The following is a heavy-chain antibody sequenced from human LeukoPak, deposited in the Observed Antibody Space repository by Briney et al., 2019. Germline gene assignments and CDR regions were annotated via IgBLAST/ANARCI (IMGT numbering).Heavy chain of an antibody. V-gene: IGHV3-74*01. CDR1: GFTFSDYW. J-gene: IGHJ4*02. Sequence: GGSLRLSCAASGFTFSDYWMHWVRQAPGKGLVSVLRINGDGTSTRYADSVKGRFTISRDNAKNTLYLQMNSLSAEDTAVYYCAKLVGATTGIDYWGQGTLVTVSS. CDR2: INGDGTST. CDR3: AKLVGATTGIDY. D-gene: IGHD1-26*01.